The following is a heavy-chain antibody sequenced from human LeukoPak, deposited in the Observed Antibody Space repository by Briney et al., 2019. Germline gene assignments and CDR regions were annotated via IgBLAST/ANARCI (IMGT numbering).Heavy chain of an antibody. CDR1: GFTFSSYG. V-gene: IGHV3-30*02. D-gene: IGHD6-13*01. CDR3: ARGGRGQQLVLGYYFDY. Sequence: PGGSLRLSCAASGFTFSSYGMHWVRQAPGKGLEWVAFIRYDGSNKYYADSVKGRFTISRDNAKNSLYLQMNSLRAEDTAVYYCARGGRGQQLVLGYYFDYWGQGTLVTVSS. CDR2: IRYDGSNK. J-gene: IGHJ4*02.